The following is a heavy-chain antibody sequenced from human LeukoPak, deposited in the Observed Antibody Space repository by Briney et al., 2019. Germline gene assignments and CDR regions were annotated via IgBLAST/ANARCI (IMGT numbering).Heavy chain of an antibody. J-gene: IGHJ5*02. D-gene: IGHD4-17*01. CDR2: ISGSGHST. CDR1: GFTFTSSA. V-gene: IGHV3-23*01. CDR3: ARGSWRFDYGDSGFDP. Sequence: PGGSLRLSCAASGFTFTSSAMSWVRQSPGKGLEWVSSISGSGHSTDYADSVKGRFTISRDNAKNTLFMRMNSLRAEDTAVYYCARGSWRFDYGDSGFDPWGQGTLVTVSS.